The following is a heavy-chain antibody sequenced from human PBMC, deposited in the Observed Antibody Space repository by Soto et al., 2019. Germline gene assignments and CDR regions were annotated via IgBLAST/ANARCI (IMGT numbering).Heavy chain of an antibody. V-gene: IGHV3-30-3*01. D-gene: IGHD3-22*01. J-gene: IGHJ5*02. CDR2: ISYDGSNK. Sequence: QVQLVESGGGVVQPGRSLRLSCAASGFTFSSYAMHWVRQAPGKGLEWVAVISYDGSNKYYADSVKGRFTISRDNSKNTRYLQMNSLRAEDTAVYYCARGDSSGYPSWGGFGWFDPWGQGTLVTVSS. CDR1: GFTFSSYA. CDR3: ARGDSSGYPSWGGFGWFDP.